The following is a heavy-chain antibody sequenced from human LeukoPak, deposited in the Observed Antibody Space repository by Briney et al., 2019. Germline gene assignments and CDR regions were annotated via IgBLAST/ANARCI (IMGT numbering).Heavy chain of an antibody. J-gene: IGHJ5*02. V-gene: IGHV1-69*04. CDR1: GGTFSSYA. D-gene: IGHD2-15*01. CDR3: ARVECSGGSCST. Sequence: GASVKVSCKASGGTFSSYAISWVRQAPGQGLEWMGRIIPILGIANYAQKFQGRVTITADKSTSTAYMELSSLRSEDTAVYYCARVECSGGSCSTWDQGTLVTVSS. CDR2: IIPILGIA.